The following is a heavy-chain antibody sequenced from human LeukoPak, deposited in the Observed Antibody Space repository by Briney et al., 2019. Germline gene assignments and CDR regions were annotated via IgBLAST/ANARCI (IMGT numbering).Heavy chain of an antibody. CDR2: IHGSGGST. J-gene: IGHJ4*02. CDR1: GFTFGSYG. Sequence: AGGTLRLSCAASGFTFGSYGMSWVRQAPGKGLEWVSAIHGSGGSTYYADSVKGRFTISRDISKNTLYLQMNSLRAEDTAVYYCAKFTSGWFEDYWGQGTLVTVSS. D-gene: IGHD6-19*01. V-gene: IGHV3-23*01. CDR3: AKFTSGWFEDY.